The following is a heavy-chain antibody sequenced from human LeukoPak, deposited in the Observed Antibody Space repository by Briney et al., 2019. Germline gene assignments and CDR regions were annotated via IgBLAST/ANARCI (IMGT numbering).Heavy chain of an antibody. Sequence: GGSLRLSCAGSAFTFSDYYMSWIRQAPGKGLEWVSYISSSGSTIYYADSVKGRFTISRDNAKNSLYLQMNSLRAEDTAVYYCAREMEQWLGTAPDYWGQGTLVTVSS. CDR3: AREMEQWLGTAPDY. CDR1: AFTFSDYY. J-gene: IGHJ4*02. CDR2: ISSSGSTI. D-gene: IGHD6-19*01. V-gene: IGHV3-11*04.